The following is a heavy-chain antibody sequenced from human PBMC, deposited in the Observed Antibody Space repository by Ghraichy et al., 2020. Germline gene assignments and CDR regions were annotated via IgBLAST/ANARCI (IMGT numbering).Heavy chain of an antibody. J-gene: IGHJ4*02. Sequence: GSLRLSCTVSGGSISSSSYYWGCIRQPPGKGLEWIGSIYYIGSTYYNPSLKSRVTISVDTSKNQFSLKLSSVTAADTAVYYCARHSFWQQLVPDYWGQGTLVTVSS. V-gene: IGHV4-39*01. CDR3: ARHSFWQQLVPDY. D-gene: IGHD6-13*01. CDR2: IYYIGST. CDR1: GGSISSSSYY.